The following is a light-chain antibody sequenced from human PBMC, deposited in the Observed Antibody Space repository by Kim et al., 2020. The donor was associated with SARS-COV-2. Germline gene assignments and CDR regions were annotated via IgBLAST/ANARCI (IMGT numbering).Light chain of an antibody. CDR3: QVWDSSSDLLV. CDR2: YDS. J-gene: IGLJ2*01. CDR1: NIGSKS. V-gene: IGLV3-21*04. Sequence: SYELTQPPSVSVAPGKTARITCGGHNIGSKSVHWYQQKPGQAPVLVIYYDSDRPSGIPERFSGSNSGNTATLTISRVEAGDEADYYCQVWDSSSDLLVFG.